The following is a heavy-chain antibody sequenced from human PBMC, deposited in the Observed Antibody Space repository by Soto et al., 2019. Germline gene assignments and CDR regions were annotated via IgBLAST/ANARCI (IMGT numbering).Heavy chain of an antibody. Sequence: PGGSLRLSCAASGFTFSNHWIHWVRQAPGKGLVWVSRISSDGSVATYADSVKGRFSISRDNAKNALYLQMNSLRAEDTAVYYCARAVTNTRNGLDVWGQGTMVTVSS. D-gene: IGHD4-17*01. V-gene: IGHV3-74*01. CDR3: ARAVTNTRNGLDV. CDR2: ISSDGSVA. J-gene: IGHJ3*01. CDR1: GFTFSNHW.